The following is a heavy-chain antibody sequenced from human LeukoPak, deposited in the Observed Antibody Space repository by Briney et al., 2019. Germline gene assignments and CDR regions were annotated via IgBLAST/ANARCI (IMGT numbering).Heavy chain of an antibody. V-gene: IGHV4-34*01. J-gene: IGHJ3*02. Sequence: PSETLSLTCAVYGGSFSGYYWSWIRQPPGKGLEWIGEINHSGSTNYNPSLKSRVTISVDKSKNQFSLKLSSVTAADTAVYYCARGSSSRSFDIWGQGTMVTVSS. CDR2: INHSGST. D-gene: IGHD6-6*01. CDR1: GGSFSGYY. CDR3: ARGSSSRSFDI.